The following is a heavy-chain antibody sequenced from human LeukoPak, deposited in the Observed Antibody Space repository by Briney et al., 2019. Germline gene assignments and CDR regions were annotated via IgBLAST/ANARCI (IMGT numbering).Heavy chain of an antibody. CDR1: GGSVSSTTYY. CDR3: ARGVSYYDSSGYYNEYFQH. Sequence: SETLSLTCTVSGGSVSSTTYYWSWIRQPPGKGLEWIASINYSGSTYYNPSLKSRVTISVDTSENQFSLKLSSVTAADTAVYYCARGVSYYDSSGYYNEYFQHWGQGTLVTVSS. CDR2: INYSGST. J-gene: IGHJ1*01. D-gene: IGHD3-22*01. V-gene: IGHV4-39*01.